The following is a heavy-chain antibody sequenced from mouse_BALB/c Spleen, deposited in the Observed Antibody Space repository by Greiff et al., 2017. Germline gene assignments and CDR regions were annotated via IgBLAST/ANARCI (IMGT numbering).Heavy chain of an antibody. CDR2: ISNGGGST. J-gene: IGHJ3*01. V-gene: IGHV5-12-2*01. CDR3: ARHAGTSAWFAY. D-gene: IGHD4-1*01. CDR1: GFTFSSYT. Sequence: EVKLVESGGGLVQPGGSLKLSCAASGFTFSSYTMSWVRQTPEKRLEWVAYISNGGGSTYYPDTVKGRFTISRDNAKNTLYLQMSSLKSEDTAMYYCARHAGTSAWFAYWGQGTLVTVSA.